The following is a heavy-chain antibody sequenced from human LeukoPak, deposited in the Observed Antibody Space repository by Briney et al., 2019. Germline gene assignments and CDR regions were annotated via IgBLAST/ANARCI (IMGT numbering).Heavy chain of an antibody. CDR3: ARQWEGYLSV. J-gene: IGHJ4*02. CDR2: IYYSGST. CDR1: GGSISSSSYY. V-gene: IGHV4-39*01. D-gene: IGHD1-26*01. Sequence: SETLSLTCTVSGGSISSSSYYWGWIRQPPGKGLEWIGNIYYSGSTYYNPSLKSRVTISVDTSENQFSLKLSSVTAADTAVYYCARQWEGYLSVWGQGTLVTVSS.